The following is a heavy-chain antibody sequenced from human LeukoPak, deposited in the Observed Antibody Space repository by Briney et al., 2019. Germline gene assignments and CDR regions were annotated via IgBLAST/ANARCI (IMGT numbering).Heavy chain of an antibody. CDR2: ISWNSGSI. V-gene: IGHV3-9*01. Sequence: PGGSLRLSCAASGFTFDDYAMHWVRQAPGKGLEWVSGISWNSGSIGYADSVKGRFTISRDNAKNSLYLQMNSLRPEYTALYYCAKGWGYDTSGYDYWGQGTLVTVSS. D-gene: IGHD3-22*01. J-gene: IGHJ4*02. CDR1: GFTFDDYA. CDR3: AKGWGYDTSGYDY.